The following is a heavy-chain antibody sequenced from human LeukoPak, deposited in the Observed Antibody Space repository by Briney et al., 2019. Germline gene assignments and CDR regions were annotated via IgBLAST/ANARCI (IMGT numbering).Heavy chain of an antibody. J-gene: IGHJ4*02. CDR1: GGPISSYY. V-gene: IGHV4-59*08. Sequence: SETLSLTCNVSGGPISSYYWSWIRQPPGKGLEWIGYIFYTGSTNYNPSLKSRITISVDTSKNQVSLKLNSVTAADTAVYYCARHPPTSPFDYWGQGTLVTVS. CDR2: IFYTGST. CDR3: ARHPPTSPFDY. D-gene: IGHD2-2*01.